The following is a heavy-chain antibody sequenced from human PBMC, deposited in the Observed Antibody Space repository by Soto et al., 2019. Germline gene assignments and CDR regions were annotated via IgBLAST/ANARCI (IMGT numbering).Heavy chain of an antibody. CDR2: MNPNSGNT. CDR3: ARGMGGADYYGSGSYYGAYCYYMDV. D-gene: IGHD3-10*01. CDR1: GYTFTSYD. J-gene: IGHJ6*03. V-gene: IGHV1-8*01. Sequence: GSSVKVSCKGSGYTFTSYDINWVRQATGQGLEWMGWMNPNSGNTGYAQKFQGRVTMTRNTSISTAYMELSSLRSEDTAVYYCARGMGGADYYGSGSYYGAYCYYMDVWGKGTTVTVSS.